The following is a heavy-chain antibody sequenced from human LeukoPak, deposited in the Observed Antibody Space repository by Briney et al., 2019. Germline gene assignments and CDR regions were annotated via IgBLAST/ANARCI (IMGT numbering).Heavy chain of an antibody. CDR2: ISWDGGST. D-gene: IGHD3-10*01. CDR1: GFTFDDYA. J-gene: IGHJ4*02. CDR3: ARGGVDYYGSGTYYLKYYFDY. V-gene: IGHV3-43D*03. Sequence: GGSLRLSCAASGFTFDDYAMHWVRQAPGKGLEWVSLISWDGGSTYYADSVKGRFTISRDNSKPSLYLQMNSLRAEDTAVYFCARGGVDYYGSGTYYLKYYFDYWGQGALVTVSS.